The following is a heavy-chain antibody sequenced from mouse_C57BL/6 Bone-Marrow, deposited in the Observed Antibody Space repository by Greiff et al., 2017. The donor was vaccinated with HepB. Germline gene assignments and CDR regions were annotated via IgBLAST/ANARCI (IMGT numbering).Heavy chain of an antibody. CDR3: TRELTWDERVLYYFDY. CDR1: GYTFTDYE. Sequence: VQLQQSGAELVRPGASVTLSCKASGYTFTDYEMHWVKQTPVHGLEWIGAIDPDTVGTAYNQKFKGKAILTADKSSSTAYMELRSLPSEDSAVYYCTRELTWDERVLYYFDYWGQGTTLTVSS. D-gene: IGHD4-1*01. CDR2: IDPDTVGT. V-gene: IGHV1-15*01. J-gene: IGHJ2*01.